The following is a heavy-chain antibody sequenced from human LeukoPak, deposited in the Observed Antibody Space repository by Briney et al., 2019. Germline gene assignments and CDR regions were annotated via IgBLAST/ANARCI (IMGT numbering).Heavy chain of an antibody. D-gene: IGHD3-3*01. CDR2: MQYDGIDK. CDR3: AKRDDYDSPSWYFDL. V-gene: IGHV3-30*02. J-gene: IGHJ2*01. CDR1: GFSFSSYG. Sequence: GGTLRLSCAASGFSFSSYGMHWVRQSAGKGLEWVAFMQYDGIDKFYGDSVKGRFTISRDNSKNTMYLQMNSLRPEDTAVYYCAKRDDYDSPSWYFDLWGRGTLVTVSS.